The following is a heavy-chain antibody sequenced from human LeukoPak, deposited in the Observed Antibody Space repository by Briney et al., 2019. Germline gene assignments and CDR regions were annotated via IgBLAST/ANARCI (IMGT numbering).Heavy chain of an antibody. V-gene: IGHV1-46*01. CDR3: AVIPGYYDSSGYP. D-gene: IGHD3-22*01. Sequence: ASVKVSCKASGYSSTSYYMHWVRQAPGQGLEWMGIINPSGGSASYAQKFQGRVTMTRDTSTSTAYMELSSLRSEDTAVYYCAVIPGYYDSSGYPWGQGTLVTVSS. CDR1: GYSSTSYY. CDR2: INPSGGSA. J-gene: IGHJ5*02.